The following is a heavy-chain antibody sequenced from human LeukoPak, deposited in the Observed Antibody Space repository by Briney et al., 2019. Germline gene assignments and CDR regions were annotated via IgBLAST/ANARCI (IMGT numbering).Heavy chain of an antibody. CDR1: GDTFSNFA. Sequence: SVKVSCKASGDTFSNFAINWVRQAPGQGLEWMGRIIPILGIANYAQKFQGRVTITADKSTSTAYMELSSLRSEDTAVYYCASRGYSYGYRHGMDVWGQGTTVTVSS. CDR3: ASRGYSYGYRHGMDV. CDR2: IIPILGIA. D-gene: IGHD5-18*01. V-gene: IGHV1-69*04. J-gene: IGHJ6*02.